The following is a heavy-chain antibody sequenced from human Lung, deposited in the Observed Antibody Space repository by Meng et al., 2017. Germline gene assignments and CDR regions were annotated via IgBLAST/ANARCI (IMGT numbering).Heavy chain of an antibody. D-gene: IGHD6-19*01. CDR2: IYYSGST. Sequence: GSLRLSCTVSGGSISSSSYSGGWIRQHPGKGLEWMGSIYYSGSTYYNPSIKGRVTISVDTSKNQFYLKLSSVTAADTAVHYCARGGSGWYIDYYYYYYGMDVWGQGTTVTVSS. CDR1: GGSISSSSYS. J-gene: IGHJ6*02. V-gene: IGHV4-39*07. CDR3: ARGGSGWYIDYYYYYYGMDV.